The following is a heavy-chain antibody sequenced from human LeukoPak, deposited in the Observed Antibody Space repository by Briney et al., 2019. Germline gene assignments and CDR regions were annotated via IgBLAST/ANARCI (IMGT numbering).Heavy chain of an antibody. CDR2: IYYSGST. CDR1: GGSFSGYY. J-gene: IGHJ1*01. Sequence: SETLSLTCAVYGGSFSGYYWSWIRQPPGKGLEWIGYIYYSGSTNYNPSLKSRVTISVDTSKNQFSLKLNSVTAADTAVYYCARGGAARLHFQNWGQGTLVTVSS. V-gene: IGHV4-59*01. CDR3: ARGGAARLHFQN. D-gene: IGHD6-6*01.